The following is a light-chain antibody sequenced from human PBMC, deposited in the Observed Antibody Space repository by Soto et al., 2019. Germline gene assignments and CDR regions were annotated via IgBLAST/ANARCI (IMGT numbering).Light chain of an antibody. CDR3: QTWGTGTVV. CDR2: LNSDGSH. Sequence: QPVLTQSPSASASLGASAKLTCTLSSGHSSYPIAWHQQQPEKGPRYLMKLNSDGSHTKGDGIPDRFSGSSSGAERYLTISSLQSEDEADYYCQTWGTGTVVFGGGTKLTVL. J-gene: IGLJ2*01. V-gene: IGLV4-69*01. CDR1: SGHSSYP.